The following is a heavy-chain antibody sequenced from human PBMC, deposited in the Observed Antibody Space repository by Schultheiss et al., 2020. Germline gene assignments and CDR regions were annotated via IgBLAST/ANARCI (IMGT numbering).Heavy chain of an antibody. CDR1: GGSISSGGYY. D-gene: IGHD4-17*01. J-gene: IGHJ5*02. CDR3: ARLAGDYGVWWFDP. V-gene: IGHV4-31*03. CDR2: IYYSGST. Sequence: SQTLSLTCTVSGGSISSGGYYWGWIRQPPGKGLEWIGYIYYSGSTYYNPSLKSRVTISVDTSKNQLSLQLSSVTAADTAVYYCARLAGDYGVWWFDPWGQGTLVTGSS.